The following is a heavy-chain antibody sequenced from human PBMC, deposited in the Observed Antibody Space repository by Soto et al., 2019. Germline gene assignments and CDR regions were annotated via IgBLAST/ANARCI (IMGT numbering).Heavy chain of an antibody. D-gene: IGHD3-3*01. V-gene: IGHV4-34*01. CDR1: GGSVHGYY. CDR2: INHTGGT. J-gene: IGHJ5*02. CDR3: ATRITVFGLLIPPFDP. Sequence: SSETLSLTCAVYGGSVHGYYWNWIRQPPGKGLEWIGEINHTGGTHYNPSLKSRVTMSVDTSKNQFSLRLSSVTAADTAIYYCATRITVFGLLIPPFDPWGQGTQVTVSS.